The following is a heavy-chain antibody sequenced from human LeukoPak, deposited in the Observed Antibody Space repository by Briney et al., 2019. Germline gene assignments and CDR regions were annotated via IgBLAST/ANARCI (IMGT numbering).Heavy chain of an antibody. J-gene: IGHJ5*02. CDR2: ISAYNGNT. Sequence: ASVKVSCKASGYTFTRYGISWVRQAPGQGLEWMGWISAYNGNTNYAQKLQGRVTLTTDTSTSTAYMELRSLRSDDTAVYYCAREGYCSGGTCYSTMNWFDPWGQGTLVTVSS. D-gene: IGHD2-15*01. CDR1: GYTFTRYG. V-gene: IGHV1-18*01. CDR3: AREGYCSGGTCYSTMNWFDP.